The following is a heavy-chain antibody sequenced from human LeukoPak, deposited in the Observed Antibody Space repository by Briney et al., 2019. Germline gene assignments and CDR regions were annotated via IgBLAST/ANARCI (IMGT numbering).Heavy chain of an antibody. CDR3: ARSDYLNWFDP. V-gene: IGHV1-2*02. D-gene: IGHD3-16*01. CDR1: GYTFTDYY. CDR2: INPNSGGT. J-gene: IGHJ5*02. Sequence: ASVKVSCKASGYTFTDYYLHWVRQAPGQRLEWMGWINPNSGGTIYAQKFQGRVTMTRDTSISTAYMELSRLRSDDTAVYYCARSDYLNWFDPWGQGTLVTVSS.